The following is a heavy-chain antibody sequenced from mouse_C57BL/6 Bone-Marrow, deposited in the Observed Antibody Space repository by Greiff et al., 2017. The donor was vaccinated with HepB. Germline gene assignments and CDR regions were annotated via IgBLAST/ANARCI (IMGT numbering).Heavy chain of an antibody. CDR2: IDPENGDT. Sequence: VQLQQSGAELVRPGASVKLSCTASGFNIKDDYMHWVKQRPEQGLEWIGWIDPENGDTEYASKFQGKANIKADTSSNTAYLQHSSLTSEDTAVYFCTTRGRAWFAYGGQGTLVTVSA. CDR3: TTRGRAWFAY. CDR1: GFNIKDDY. J-gene: IGHJ3*01. V-gene: IGHV14-4*01.